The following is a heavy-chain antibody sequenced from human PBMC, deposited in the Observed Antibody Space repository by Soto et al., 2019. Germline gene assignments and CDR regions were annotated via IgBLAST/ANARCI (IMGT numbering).Heavy chain of an antibody. CDR2: IYYSGST. CDR1: GGSMSSYY. D-gene: IGHD4-17*01. Sequence: QVQLQEGGPGLVRPSETLSLTCTVSGGSMSSYYWSWIRQPPGKGLEWIGYIYYSGSTNYNPSLKSRVTISVDTSKNQFSLKLSSVTAADTAVYYCARDQAYGLGASDICGQGTMVTVSS. CDR3: ARDQAYGLGASDI. J-gene: IGHJ3*02. V-gene: IGHV4-59*01.